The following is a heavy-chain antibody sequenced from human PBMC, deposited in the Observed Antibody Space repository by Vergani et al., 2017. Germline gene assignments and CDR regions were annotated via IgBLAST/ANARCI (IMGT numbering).Heavy chain of an antibody. CDR3: ARLGYCSSTTCRQAFDI. D-gene: IGHD2-2*01. CDR1: GFTFSDHY. Sequence: VQLVESGGSVVQPGRSLRLSCAASGFTFSDHYMDWVRQAPGKRLEWVGRTRNKANSYTTEYAASVKGRFTISRDDSKNSLYLQMNSLKIEDTAVYYCARLGYCSSTTCRQAFDIWGQGTMVTVSS. CDR2: TRNKANSYTT. V-gene: IGHV3-72*01. J-gene: IGHJ3*02.